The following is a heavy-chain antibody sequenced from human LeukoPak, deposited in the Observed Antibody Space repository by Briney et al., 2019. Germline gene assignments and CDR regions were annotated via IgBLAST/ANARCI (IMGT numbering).Heavy chain of an antibody. V-gene: IGHV1-46*01. CDR1: GYTFSSYY. J-gene: IGHJ4*02. CDR2: INPSGGST. Sequence: ASVKVSCKASGYTFSSYYMHRVRQAPGQGLEWMGIINPSGGSTTYAQKFQGRVTMTRDTSTSTVYMELSSLRSEDTAVYFCARSTRVIPEDYWGQGTLVTFSS. CDR3: ARSTRVIPEDY. D-gene: IGHD2-21*01.